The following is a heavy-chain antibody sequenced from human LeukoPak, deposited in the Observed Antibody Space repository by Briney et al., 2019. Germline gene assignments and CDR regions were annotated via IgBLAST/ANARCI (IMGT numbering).Heavy chain of an antibody. V-gene: IGHV1-46*01. Sequence: ASVKVSCKASRYTFTSYYMHWVRQAPGQGLEWMGIINPSGSSTPYAQKFQGRVTMTRDTSTSTVYMELSSLTSEDTAVYYCARGYPLLRYFDWLLDYWGQGTLVTVSS. CDR2: INPSGSST. J-gene: IGHJ4*02. CDR3: ARGYPLLRYFDWLLDY. D-gene: IGHD3-9*01. CDR1: RYTFTSYY.